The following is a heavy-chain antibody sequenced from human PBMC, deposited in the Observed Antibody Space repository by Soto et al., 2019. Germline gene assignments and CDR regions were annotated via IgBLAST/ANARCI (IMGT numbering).Heavy chain of an antibody. Sequence: LRLSCAASVFTFSSYAMNLVRQAPGKGLEWVAGISYDGNKKYYAESVKGRFTISRDNSKKTLYLQMNSLRIEDTTLYYCAREAPGSGWSDYYYGMDVWGQGTTVTV. V-gene: IGHV3-30-3*01. D-gene: IGHD6-19*01. J-gene: IGHJ6*01. CDR1: VFTFSSYA. CDR3: AREAPGSGWSDYYYGMDV. CDR2: ISYDGNKK.